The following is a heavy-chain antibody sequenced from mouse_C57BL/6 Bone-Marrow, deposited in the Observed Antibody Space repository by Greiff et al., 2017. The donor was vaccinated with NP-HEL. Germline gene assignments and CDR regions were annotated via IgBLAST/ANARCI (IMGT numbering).Heavy chain of an antibody. J-gene: IGHJ4*01. CDR3: ARSPLWLRRNYYAMDY. CDR1: GYSITSDY. CDR2: ISYSGST. D-gene: IGHD2-2*01. Sequence: VQLKESGPGLAKPSQTLSLTCSVTGYSITSDYWNWIRKFPGNKLEYMGYISYSGSTYYNPSLKSRISLIRDTSKNQYYLQLNSVTTEDTATYYCARSPLWLRRNYYAMDYWGQGTSVTVSS. V-gene: IGHV3-8*01.